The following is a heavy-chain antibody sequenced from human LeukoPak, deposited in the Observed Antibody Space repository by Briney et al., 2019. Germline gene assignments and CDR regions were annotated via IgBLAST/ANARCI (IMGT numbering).Heavy chain of an antibody. Sequence: GRSLRLSCAASGFTFSNYAMHWVRQAPGKGREWVAVMPYDGSNKYYADSVKGRFTISRDNSKDTLYLQMSSLRTEDTAVYYCARDRTAASWSGSFDYWGQGTLVTVSS. J-gene: IGHJ4*02. D-gene: IGHD3/OR15-3a*01. CDR1: GFTFSNYA. CDR2: MPYDGSNK. CDR3: ARDRTAASWSGSFDY. V-gene: IGHV3-30-3*01.